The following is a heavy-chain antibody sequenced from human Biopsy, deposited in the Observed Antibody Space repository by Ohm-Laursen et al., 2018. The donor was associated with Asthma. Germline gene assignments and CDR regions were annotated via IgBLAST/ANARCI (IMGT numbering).Heavy chain of an antibody. J-gene: IGHJ6*02. Sequence: SLRLSCAATGFSFSRYGMHWVRQAPGKGLEWVAVISFDGSNKYYGDSVKGRFTIARDNSKNTVYLQMNSLRAEDTAVYYCASYEVVTAILPMDVWGQGTTVTVS. V-gene: IGHV3-30*03. CDR3: ASYEVVTAILPMDV. CDR2: ISFDGSNK. CDR1: GFSFSRYG. D-gene: IGHD2-21*02.